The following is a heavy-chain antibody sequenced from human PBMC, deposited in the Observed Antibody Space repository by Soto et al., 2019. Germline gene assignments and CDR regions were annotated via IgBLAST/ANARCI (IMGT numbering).Heavy chain of an antibody. CDR3: ARDWDAAGPYYFDY. J-gene: IGHJ4*02. V-gene: IGHV3-33*08. D-gene: IGHD6-13*01. Sequence: PGGSLRLSCAASGFTFSSYAMSWVRQAPGKGLEWVSAIWDDGSNKYYADSVKGRFTISRDNSKNTLYLQMNSLRAEDTAVYYCARDWDAAGPYYFDYWGQGTLVTVSS. CDR2: IWDDGSNK. CDR1: GFTFSSYA.